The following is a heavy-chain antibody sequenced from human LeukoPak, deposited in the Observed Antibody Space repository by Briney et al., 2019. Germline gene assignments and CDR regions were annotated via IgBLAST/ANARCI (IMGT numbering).Heavy chain of an antibody. V-gene: IGHV4-59*01. Sequence: PSETLSLTCTVSGGSISSYYWSWIRQPPGKGLEWIGYIYYRGSTNYNPSLKSRVTISVDTSKNQFSLKLSSVTAADTAVYYCAREKDHAFDIWGQGTMVTVSS. CDR1: GGSISSYY. J-gene: IGHJ3*02. CDR2: IYYRGST. CDR3: AREKDHAFDI.